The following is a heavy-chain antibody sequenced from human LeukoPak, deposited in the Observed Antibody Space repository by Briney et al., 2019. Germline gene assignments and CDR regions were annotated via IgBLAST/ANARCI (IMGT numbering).Heavy chain of an antibody. V-gene: IGHV4-59*08. CDR3: ARYSYGGYHFDY. Sequence: SETLSLTCTVSGGSISNYYWSCIRQPPGKGLEWIGYIYYSGSTNYNPSLKSRVTISVDTSKNQFSLKLSSVTAADTAVYYCARYSYGGYHFDYWGRGTLVTVSS. J-gene: IGHJ4*02. CDR1: GGSISNYY. D-gene: IGHD2-15*01. CDR2: IYYSGST.